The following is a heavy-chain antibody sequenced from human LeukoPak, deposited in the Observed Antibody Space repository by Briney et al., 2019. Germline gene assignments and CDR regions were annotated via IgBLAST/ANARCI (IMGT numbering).Heavy chain of an antibody. CDR2: INPSGGST. Sequence: SSVKVSLKASVYTSTSYYMHWVRQAPGQGLERMGIINPSGGSTSYAQKFQGRVTMTRDTSTSTVYMELSSLRSEDTAVYYCARVSTMIVAQGWFDPWGQGTLVTVSS. D-gene: IGHD3-22*01. J-gene: IGHJ5*02. V-gene: IGHV1-46*01. CDR3: ARVSTMIVAQGWFDP. CDR1: VYTSTSYY.